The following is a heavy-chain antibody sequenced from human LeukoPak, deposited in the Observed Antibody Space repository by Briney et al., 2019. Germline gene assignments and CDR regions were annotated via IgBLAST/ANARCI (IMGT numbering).Heavy chain of an antibody. J-gene: IGHJ3*02. D-gene: IGHD5-12*01. CDR3: ARGYVDRRAFDI. CDR2: IYHSGST. CDR1: GGSISSGGYY. V-gene: IGHV4-30-2*01. Sequence: SSETLSLTCTVPGGSISSGGYYWSWVRQPPGKGLEWIGYIYHSGSTYYNPSLKSRVTISVDRSKNQFSLKLSSVTAADTAVYYCARGYVDRRAFDIWGQGTMVTVSS.